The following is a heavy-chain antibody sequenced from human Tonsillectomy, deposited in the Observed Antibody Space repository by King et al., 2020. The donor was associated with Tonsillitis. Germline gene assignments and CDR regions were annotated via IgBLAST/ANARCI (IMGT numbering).Heavy chain of an antibody. CDR2: IYQSGTT. D-gene: IGHD2-2*01. CDR1: VGSISSRNL. J-gene: IGHJ6*03. Sequence: QLQESGPGLLKPSGTLSLTCAFSVGSISSRNLWGWVRQPPGKGLEWSGEIYQSGTTHYNPSLKSLVTISVVKSNNQFSLNLTSVTAADTAVYYCSKRPAAVSQYYHMDVWGKGTTVTVSS. V-gene: IGHV4-4*02. CDR3: SKRPAAVSQYYHMDV.